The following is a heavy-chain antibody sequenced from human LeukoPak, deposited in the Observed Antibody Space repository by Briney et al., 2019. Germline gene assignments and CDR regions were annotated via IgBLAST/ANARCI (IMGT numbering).Heavy chain of an antibody. J-gene: IGHJ4*02. CDR3: ARSAAGTYY. CDR2: ISSSSSYK. D-gene: IGHD1-1*01. Sequence: PGGSLRLFCAASGFTFSSYAMSWVRQAPGKGLEWVSSISSSSSYKYYTDSAKGRFTISRDNAKNSLYLQMNSLRAEDTAVYYCARSAAGTYYWGQGTLVTVSS. CDR1: GFTFSSYA. V-gene: IGHV3-21*01.